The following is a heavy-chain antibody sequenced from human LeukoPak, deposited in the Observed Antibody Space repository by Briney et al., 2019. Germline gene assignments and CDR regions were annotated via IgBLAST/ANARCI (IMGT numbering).Heavy chain of an antibody. CDR2: INHSGST. V-gene: IGHV4-34*01. CDR3: ARRAPYVWGSYRYLYYFDY. Sequence: PSETLSLTCAVYGGSFSGYYWSWIRQPPGKGLEWIGEINHSGSTNYNPSLKSRVTISVDTSKNQFSLKLSSVTAADTAVYYCARRAPYVWGSYRYLYYFDYWGQGTLVTVSS. J-gene: IGHJ4*02. CDR1: GGSFSGYY. D-gene: IGHD3-16*02.